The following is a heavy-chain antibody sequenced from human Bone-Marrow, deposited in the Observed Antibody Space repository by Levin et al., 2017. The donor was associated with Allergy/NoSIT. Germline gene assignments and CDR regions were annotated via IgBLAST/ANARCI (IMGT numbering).Heavy chain of an antibody. Sequence: GGSLRLSCAASGFTFSSFPMGWVRQAPGKGLESISSISDGGDNTYYTDSVKGRFTISRDNSKNTLYLQMSSLRAEDTAVYYCAKILSRVVSYYYGLDVWGQGTTVTVSS. J-gene: IGHJ6*02. CDR3: AKILSRVVSYYYGLDV. V-gene: IGHV3-23*01. CDR1: GFTFSSFP. D-gene: IGHD2-8*02. CDR2: ISDGGDNT.